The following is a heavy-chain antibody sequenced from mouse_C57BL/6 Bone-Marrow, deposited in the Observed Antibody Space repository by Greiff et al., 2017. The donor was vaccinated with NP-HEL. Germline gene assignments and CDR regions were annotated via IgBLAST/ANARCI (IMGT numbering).Heavy chain of an antibody. J-gene: IGHJ3*01. CDR2: IDPENGDT. D-gene: IGHD1-1*01. V-gene: IGHV14-4*01. CDR1: GFNIKDDY. CDR3: TTPYGSSRAWFAY. Sequence: VQLQQSGAELVRPGASVKLSCTASGFNIKDDYMHWVKQRPEQGLEWIGWIDPENGDTEYASKFQGKATITADTSSNTAYLQLSSLTSEDTAVYYGTTPYGSSRAWFAYWGQGTLVTVSA.